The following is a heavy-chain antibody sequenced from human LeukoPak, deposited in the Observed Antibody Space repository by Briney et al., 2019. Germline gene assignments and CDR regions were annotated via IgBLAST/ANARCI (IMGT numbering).Heavy chain of an antibody. CDR3: AHRGGYSYGRPFDY. CDR1: GFSLSTSGVG. D-gene: IGHD5-18*01. V-gene: IGHV2-5*01. CDR2: IYLNDDK. Sequence: SGPTLVKPTQTLTLTCTFSGFSLSTSGVGVGWIRQPPGKALEWLALIYLNDDKRYSPSLKSRLTITKDTSKNQVVLTMTNMDPVDTATYYCAHRGGYSYGRPFDYWGQGTLVTVSS. J-gene: IGHJ4*02.